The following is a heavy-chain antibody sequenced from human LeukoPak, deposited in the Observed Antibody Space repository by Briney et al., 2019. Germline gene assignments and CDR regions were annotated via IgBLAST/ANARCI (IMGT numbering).Heavy chain of an antibody. CDR3: ATGSGTYSPDY. V-gene: IGHV1-2*02. CDR1: GYTFTGQY. J-gene: IGHJ4*02. Sequence: ASVKVSCKASGYTFTGQYLHWVRQAPGQGLEWMGWITPNSGGTNYAQKFQGRDTITRETANRTAYMEVSRLRADETALYYCATGSGTYSPDYWGQGTLVTVSS. D-gene: IGHD3-10*01. CDR2: ITPNSGGT.